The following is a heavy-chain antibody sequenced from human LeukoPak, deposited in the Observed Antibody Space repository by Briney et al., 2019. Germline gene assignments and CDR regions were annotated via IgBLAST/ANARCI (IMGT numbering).Heavy chain of an antibody. CDR3: ARRDYYDSTGYYVH. D-gene: IGHD3-22*01. CDR2: IYHSGST. CDR1: GGSISSSNW. J-gene: IGHJ1*01. Sequence: SETLSLTCAVSGGSISSSNWWSWVRQPPGKGLEWIGEIYHSGSTNYNPSLKSRVTISVDKSKNQFSLKLSSVTAADTAVYYCARRDYYDSTGYYVHWGQGTLVTVSS. V-gene: IGHV4-4*02.